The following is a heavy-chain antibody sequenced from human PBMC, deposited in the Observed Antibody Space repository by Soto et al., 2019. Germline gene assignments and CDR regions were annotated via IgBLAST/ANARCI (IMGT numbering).Heavy chain of an antibody. CDR2: INPSGGST. J-gene: IGHJ4*02. D-gene: IGHD5-18*01. CDR3: ARSSVDTATTSPIDY. CDR1: GYTFTSYY. V-gene: IGHV1-46*01. Sequence: ASVKVSCKASGYTFTSYYMHWVRQAPGQGLEWMGIINPSGGSTSYAQKCQGRVTMTRDTSTSTVYMELSSLRSEDTAVYYCARSSVDTATTSPIDYWGQGTLVTVSS.